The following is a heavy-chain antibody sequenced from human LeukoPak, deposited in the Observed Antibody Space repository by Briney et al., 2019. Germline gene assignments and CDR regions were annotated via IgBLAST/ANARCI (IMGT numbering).Heavy chain of an antibody. D-gene: IGHD3-22*01. J-gene: IGHJ4*02. Sequence: PSETLSLTCAVYGGSFSGYYWSWIRQPPGKGLEWSGEINHSGSTNYNPSLKSRVTISVDTSKNQFSLKLSSVTAADTAVYYCARAPRRSITMIVMPRGYYFDYWGQGTLVTVSS. V-gene: IGHV4-34*01. CDR1: GGSFSGYY. CDR2: INHSGST. CDR3: ARAPRRSITMIVMPRGYYFDY.